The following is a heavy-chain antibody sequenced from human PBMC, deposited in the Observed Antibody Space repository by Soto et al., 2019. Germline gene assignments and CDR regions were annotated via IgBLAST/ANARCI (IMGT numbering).Heavy chain of an antibody. CDR3: ASGERSSGRIFEY. CDR1: GDSVSSNSAG. CDR2: TYYRSKWYY. Sequence: SQTLSLTCAITGDSVSSNSAGWSWVRQSPSRGLEWLGRTYYRSKWYYEYAVSVRGRITINPDTSKNQYSLQLNSVTPEDTAVYFCASGERSSGRIFEYWGRGTLVAASS. J-gene: IGHJ4*01. D-gene: IGHD1-26*01. V-gene: IGHV6-1*01.